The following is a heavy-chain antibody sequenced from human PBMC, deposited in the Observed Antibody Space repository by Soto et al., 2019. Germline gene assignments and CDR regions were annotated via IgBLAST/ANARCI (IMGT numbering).Heavy chain of an antibody. Sequence: QVQLVQSGAEVKKPGASVKVSCKTSGYTFSSYSISWVRQAPGQGPEWMGWISAYNGNTKDAQNLQGRVTLTTDTSTSTAYMALRSLRSDDTAVYFCARYMTDPDQIVVVPAAFDYWGQGTLVTVSS. V-gene: IGHV1-18*04. CDR2: ISAYNGNT. D-gene: IGHD2-2*01. CDR1: GYTFSSYS. J-gene: IGHJ4*02. CDR3: ARYMTDPDQIVVVPAAFDY.